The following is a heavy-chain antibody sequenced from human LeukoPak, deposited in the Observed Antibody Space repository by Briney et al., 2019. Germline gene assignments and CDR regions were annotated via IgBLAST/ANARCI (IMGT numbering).Heavy chain of an antibody. CDR3: ARQQQQLWYD. CDR1: GFTFSRYE. Sequence: GGSLRLSCAASGFTFSRYEMNWVRQAPGKGLEWVSYISSSAETTYYADSVKGRYTISRDNAKSSLYLQMYSLRAEDTAVYFCARQQQQLWYDWGQGTLVTVSS. V-gene: IGHV3-48*03. J-gene: IGHJ4*02. CDR2: ISSSAETT. D-gene: IGHD5-18*01.